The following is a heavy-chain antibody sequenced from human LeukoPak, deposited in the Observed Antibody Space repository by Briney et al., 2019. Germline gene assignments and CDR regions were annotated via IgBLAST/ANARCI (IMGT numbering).Heavy chain of an antibody. Sequence: GGSLRLSCAASGFTFSAYSMNWVRQAPGKGLEWLSYISNSGSTIYYADSVKGRFTISRDNAQNSLYLRMNSLRVEDTAVYYCARSFVLGFDSWGQGTLVTVSS. CDR2: ISNSGSTI. CDR3: ARSFVLGFDS. V-gene: IGHV3-48*01. CDR1: GFTFSAYS. J-gene: IGHJ4*02.